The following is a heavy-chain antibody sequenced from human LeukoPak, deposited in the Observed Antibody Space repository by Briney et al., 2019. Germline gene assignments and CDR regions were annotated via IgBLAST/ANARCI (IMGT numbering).Heavy chain of an antibody. CDR1: GGSFSNYY. Sequence: SETLSLTCSVSGGSFSNYYWSWIRQPAGKGLEWIGRIYTSGSTNYNPFFKSRVTMSLDTSQKEVSLTLNSMTVADTAVYFCARGSGSYRPLYFFDYWGPGTLVTVSS. V-gene: IGHV4-4*07. CDR2: IYTSGST. J-gene: IGHJ4*02. D-gene: IGHD1-26*01. CDR3: ARGSGSYRPLYFFDY.